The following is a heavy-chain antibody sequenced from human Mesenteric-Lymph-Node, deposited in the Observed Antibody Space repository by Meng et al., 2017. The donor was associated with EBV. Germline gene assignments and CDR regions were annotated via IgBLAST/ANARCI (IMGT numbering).Heavy chain of an antibody. Sequence: LQESGPGLGTPPCTLSLTCTVSGGSLSGNDYYWGWIRQPPGKGLDWIGDFYYTGSTYYNPSLKGGVTIAVDTSKNQFSLKLSSVTAADTAVYFCARSISSGYSSWFDPWGQGTLVTVSS. J-gene: IGHJ5*02. V-gene: IGHV4-39*07. CDR1: GGSLSGNDYY. CDR3: ARSISSGYSSWFDP. CDR2: FYYTGST. D-gene: IGHD3-22*01.